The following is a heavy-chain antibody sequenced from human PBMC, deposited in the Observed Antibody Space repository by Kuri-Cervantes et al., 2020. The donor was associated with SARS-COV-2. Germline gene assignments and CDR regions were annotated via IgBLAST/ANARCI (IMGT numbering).Heavy chain of an antibody. CDR1: GFTFSSYA. Sequence: GGSLRLSCAASGFTFSSYAMSWVRQAPGKGLEWVAFIQYDGGNEYHADSVKGRSTISRDNSKNTLYLQMDSLRAEDTAVYYCAKGSDFPDYWGQGTLVTVSS. CDR2: IQYDGGNE. D-gene: IGHD3-3*01. V-gene: IGHV3-30*02. J-gene: IGHJ4*02. CDR3: AKGSDFPDY.